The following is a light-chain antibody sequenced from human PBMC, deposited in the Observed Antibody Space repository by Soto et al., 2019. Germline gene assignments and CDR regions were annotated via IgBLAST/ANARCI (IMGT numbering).Light chain of an antibody. Sequence: LTQPHSVSESPGQTVTISCTGTSSDVGGYDYVSWYQQHPGRAPKVMIYDVSKRPSGVPNRFSGSKSGNTASLTISGLQTEDEADYYCCSYAGTYTWVFGGGTKLTVL. V-gene: IGLV2-11*01. J-gene: IGLJ3*02. CDR3: CSYAGTYTWV. CDR1: SSDVGGYDY. CDR2: DVS.